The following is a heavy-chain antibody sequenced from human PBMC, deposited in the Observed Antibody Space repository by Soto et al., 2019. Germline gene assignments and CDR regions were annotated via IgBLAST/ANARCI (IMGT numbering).Heavy chain of an antibody. J-gene: IGHJ6*04. CDR1: GFTFSIYA. V-gene: IGHV3-23*01. CDR2: ISGSGGST. CDR3: AKMGPTLYSYGMDV. Sequence: GGSLRLSCAASGFTFSIYAMSWFCQAPGKGLEWVSAISGSGGSTYYADSVKGRFTISRDNSKNTLYLQMNSLRAEDTAVYYCAKMGPTLYSYGMDVWGKGTTVTVSS. D-gene: IGHD1-26*01.